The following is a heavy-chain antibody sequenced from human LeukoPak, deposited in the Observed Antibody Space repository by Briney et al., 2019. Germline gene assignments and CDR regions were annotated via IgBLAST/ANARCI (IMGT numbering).Heavy chain of an antibody. CDR1: GYTFTGNY. V-gene: IGHV1-2*02. CDR2: INPNSGGT. CDR3: AGDSSGYYSYFDY. Sequence: GASVKVSCKASGYTFTGNYMHWVRQAPGQGLEWMGWINPNSGGTNYAQKFQGRVTMTRDTSISTAYMELSRLRSDDTAVYYCAGDSSGYYSYFDYWGQGTLVTVSS. D-gene: IGHD3-22*01. J-gene: IGHJ4*02.